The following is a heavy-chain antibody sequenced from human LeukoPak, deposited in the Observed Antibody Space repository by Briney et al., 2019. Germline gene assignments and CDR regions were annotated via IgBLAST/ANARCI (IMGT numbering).Heavy chain of an antibody. V-gene: IGHV1-46*01. CDR2: INPSGGST. CDR3: ARECYDSSGYYSGWFDP. D-gene: IGHD3-22*01. J-gene: IGHJ5*02. CDR1: GYTFTSYY. Sequence: ASVKVSCTASGYTFTSYYMHWVRQAPGQGLEWMGIINPSGGSTSYAQKFQGRVTMTRDTSTSTVYMELSSLRSEDTAVYYCARECYDSSGYYSGWFDPWGQGTLVTVSS.